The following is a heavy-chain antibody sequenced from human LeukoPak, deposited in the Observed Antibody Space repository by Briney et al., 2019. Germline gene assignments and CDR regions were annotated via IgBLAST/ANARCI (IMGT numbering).Heavy chain of an antibody. CDR2: INPSGGST. CDR1: GYTFTSFY. CDR3: ARDRMDSTSNGYFDL. D-gene: IGHD2-2*01. V-gene: IGHV1-46*01. J-gene: IGHJ2*01. Sequence: ASVKVSCKASGYTFTSFYMHWVRQAPGQGLEWMGIINPSGGSTNYAQKFQGRVTMTGDTSTSTVYMELSSLRSEDTAVYYCARDRMDSTSNGYFDLWGRGTLVTVSS.